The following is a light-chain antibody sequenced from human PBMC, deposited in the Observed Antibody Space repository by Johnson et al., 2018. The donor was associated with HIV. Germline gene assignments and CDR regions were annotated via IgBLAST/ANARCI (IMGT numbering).Light chain of an antibody. J-gene: IGLJ1*01. Sequence: QSVLTQPPSVSSAPGQKVTISCSGSSSNIGSHYVSWYQQVPGTAPRLVIYDTIKRHSGIPDRFSGSKSGTSATLGITGLQTGDEADYYCGTCDSSLSAGIFGTGTKVTVL. CDR2: DTI. V-gene: IGLV1-51*01. CDR1: SSNIGSHY. CDR3: GTCDSSLSAGI.